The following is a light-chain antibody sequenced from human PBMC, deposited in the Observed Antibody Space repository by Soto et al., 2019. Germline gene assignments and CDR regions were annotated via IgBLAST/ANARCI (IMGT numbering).Light chain of an antibody. Sequence: QSALTQPRSVSGSPGQSVTISCTGTYSNIGGFNYVSWFQQSSGKVPKLIIYDVRKRPSGVPDRFSGSKSGNTASLTISGLRAEDEADYYCCSYAGSYTFAFGGGTKVTVL. CDR1: YSNIGGFNY. CDR2: DVR. J-gene: IGLJ2*01. CDR3: CSYAGSYTFA. V-gene: IGLV2-11*01.